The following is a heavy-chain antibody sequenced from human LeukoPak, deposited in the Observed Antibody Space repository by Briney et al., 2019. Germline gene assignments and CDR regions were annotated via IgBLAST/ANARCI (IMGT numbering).Heavy chain of an antibody. CDR2: IYPGDSDT. J-gene: IGHJ4*02. Sequence: GGSLRLSCKGSEYSFTSYWIGWVRQMPGKGLEWMGIIYPGDSDTRYSPSFQGQVTISADKSISTAYLQWSSLKASDTAMYYCARRITIFGVAPFDYWGQGTLVTVSS. V-gene: IGHV5-51*01. D-gene: IGHD3-3*01. CDR1: EYSFTSYW. CDR3: ARRITIFGVAPFDY.